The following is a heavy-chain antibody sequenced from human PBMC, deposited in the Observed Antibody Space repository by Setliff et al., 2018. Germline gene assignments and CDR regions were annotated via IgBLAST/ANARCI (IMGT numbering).Heavy chain of an antibody. Sequence: GASVKVSCKTSGFRFTNFGFSWVRQAPGQGLEWLGSISTYSGNTNYPQWLQDRVNMTIETSATTVYMEPKSLRSDDTAVYYCVRSTAPQVVLAADFDFWGQGTPVTVSS. CDR1: GFRFTNFG. CDR3: VRSTAPQVVLAADFDF. V-gene: IGHV1-18*01. CDR2: ISTYSGNT. D-gene: IGHD1-1*01. J-gene: IGHJ4*02.